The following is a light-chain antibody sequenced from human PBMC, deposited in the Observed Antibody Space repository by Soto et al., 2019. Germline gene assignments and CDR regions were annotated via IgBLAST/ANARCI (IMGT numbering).Light chain of an antibody. CDR3: QQYTSYSWT. J-gene: IGKJ1*01. CDR2: KAS. CDR1: QSISMW. Sequence: DIQMTQSPSTLSASGGDRVTITCRASQSISMWLAWFQQKPGKAPNLLIYKASSLKSGVPSRFSGSGSGTEFTLTISSLQPDDFATYYCQQYTSYSWTFGQGTKVDIK. V-gene: IGKV1-5*03.